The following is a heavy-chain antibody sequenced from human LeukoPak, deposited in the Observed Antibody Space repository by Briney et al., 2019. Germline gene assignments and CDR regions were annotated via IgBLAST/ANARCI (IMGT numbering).Heavy chain of an antibody. Sequence: GGSLRLSCAASGFTFSGYYMSWIRQAPGKGLEWVSHISRGGSTIYYADSVKGRFTISGDNAKNSLYLQMNSLGAEDTAVYYCARAVYLLSGSGSYYDYWGQGTLVTVSS. CDR1: GFTFSGYY. CDR2: ISRGGSTI. J-gene: IGHJ4*02. D-gene: IGHD3-10*01. CDR3: ARAVYLLSGSGSYYDY. V-gene: IGHV3-11*01.